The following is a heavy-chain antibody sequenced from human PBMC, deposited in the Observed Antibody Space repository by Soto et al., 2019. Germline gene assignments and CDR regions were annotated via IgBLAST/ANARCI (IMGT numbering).Heavy chain of an antibody. J-gene: IGHJ4*02. V-gene: IGHV3-33*01. CDR3: ARVSAAAAHYFDY. D-gene: IGHD6-13*01. Sequence: GGSLRLSCAASGFTFSSYGMHWVRQAPGKGLEWVAVIWYDGSNKYYADSVKGRFTISRDNSKNTLYLQMNSLRAEDTAVYYCARVSAAAAHYFDYWGQGTLVTVSS. CDR2: IWYDGSNK. CDR1: GFTFSSYG.